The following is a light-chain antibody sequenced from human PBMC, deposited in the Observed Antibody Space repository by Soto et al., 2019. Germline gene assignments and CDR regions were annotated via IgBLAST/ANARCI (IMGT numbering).Light chain of an antibody. CDR2: GAS. CDR1: QSVSSSD. Sequence: VLTQSPGTLSLSPGERAALSCRASQSVSSSDLAWYQQKPGQAPRLLIYGASSRATGIPDRFSGSGSGTDFTLTISRLEPEDFAVYYCQQYGSSPQGLAFGGGTKGDIK. V-gene: IGKV3-20*01. CDR3: QQYGSSPQGLA. J-gene: IGKJ4*01.